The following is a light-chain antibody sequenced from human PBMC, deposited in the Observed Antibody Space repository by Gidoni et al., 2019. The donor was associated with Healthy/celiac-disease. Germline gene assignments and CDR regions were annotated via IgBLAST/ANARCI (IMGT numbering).Light chain of an antibody. CDR2: WAS. CDR1: QSVLYSSNNKNY. Sequence: DSVMTQSPDSLAVSLGERATINCKSSQSVLYSSNNKNYLAWYQQKPGQPPKLLIYWASTRESGVPDRFSGSGSGTDFTLTISSLQTEDVAVYYCQQYYSTPITFXQXTRLEIK. J-gene: IGKJ5*01. V-gene: IGKV4-1*01. CDR3: QQYYSTPIT.